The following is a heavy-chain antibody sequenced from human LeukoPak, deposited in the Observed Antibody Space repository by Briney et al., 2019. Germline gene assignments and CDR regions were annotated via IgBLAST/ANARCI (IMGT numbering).Heavy chain of an antibody. CDR2: ISGSGGST. D-gene: IGHD3-22*01. V-gene: IGHV3-23*01. CDR1: GFTFSSYA. J-gene: IGHJ4*02. Sequence: PGGSLRLSCAASGFTFSSYAMSWVREAPGKGLEWVSTISGSGGSTYYADSVKGRFTISRDNSKNTPYLQMNSLRAEDTAVFYCANERYYDSSGYYFDYWGQGTLVTVSS. CDR3: ANERYYDSSGYYFDY.